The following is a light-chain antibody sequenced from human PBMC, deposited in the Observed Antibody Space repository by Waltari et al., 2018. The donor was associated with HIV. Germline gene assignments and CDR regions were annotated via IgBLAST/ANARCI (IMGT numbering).Light chain of an antibody. Sequence: QSALTQPRSVSGSPGPSVSISCPATTSDLGAYAYVHWYQQHPGTAPKLIIFDVSKRPSGVPDRFSGSKSDNTASLTISGLQAEDEADYYCCSYAGSDTFVLFGGGTKLTIL. CDR1: TSDLGAYAY. CDR3: CSYAGSDTFVL. J-gene: IGLJ2*01. V-gene: IGLV2-11*01. CDR2: DVS.